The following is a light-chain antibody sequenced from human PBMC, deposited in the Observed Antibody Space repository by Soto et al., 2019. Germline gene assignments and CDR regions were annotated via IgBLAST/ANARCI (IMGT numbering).Light chain of an antibody. CDR1: VLAKKY. Sequence: SYELTQPSSVSVSPGQTARITCSGDVLAKKYARWFQQKPGQAPVLLIYNDSERPSGIPERFSGSGSGTTVTLTISGAQVEDEADYYCYSAAGIDLVVFVGGTKLTVL. CDR2: NDS. V-gene: IGLV3-27*01. CDR3: YSAAGIDLVV. J-gene: IGLJ2*01.